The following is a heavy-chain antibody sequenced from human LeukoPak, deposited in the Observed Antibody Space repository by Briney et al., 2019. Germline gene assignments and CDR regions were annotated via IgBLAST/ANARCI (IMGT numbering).Heavy chain of an antibody. CDR3: ARYSWPYHFDY. CDR1: GFSVSSNY. CDR2: IYSGGST. J-gene: IGHJ4*02. D-gene: IGHD5-18*01. V-gene: IGHV3-53*01. Sequence: GGSLRLSCAASGFSVSSNYMSWVRQAPGKGLEWVSVIYSGGSTYYAVSVKGRFTISRDKSKNTLYLQMNSLRAEDTAMYYCARYSWPYHFDYWGQGTLVTVSS.